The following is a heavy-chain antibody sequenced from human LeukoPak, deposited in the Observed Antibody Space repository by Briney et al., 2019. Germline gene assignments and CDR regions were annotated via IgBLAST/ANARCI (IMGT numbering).Heavy chain of an antibody. CDR1: GGSISSYY. J-gene: IGHJ5*02. CDR3: ANLHYDILTGPDNWFDP. Sequence: SETLSLPCTVSGGSISSYYWSWLRQPPGKGLEWIGYIYTSGSTNYNPSLKSRVTISVDTSKNQFSLKLSSVTAADTAVYYCANLHYDILTGPDNWFDPWGQGTLVTVSS. CDR2: IYTSGST. D-gene: IGHD3-9*01. V-gene: IGHV4-4*09.